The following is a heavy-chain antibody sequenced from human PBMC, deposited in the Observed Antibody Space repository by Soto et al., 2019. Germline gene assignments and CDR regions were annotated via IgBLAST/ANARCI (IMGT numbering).Heavy chain of an antibody. CDR2: FSGSGGST. D-gene: IGHD2-15*01. Sequence: EVQLLESGGGLVQPGGSLRLSCATSGFTFGSYDMSWVRQAPGKGLEWVSTFSGSGGSTYYADSVKGRFTISRDNSKNTVYLQTNSLRVEDTAVYYCAKDRRGGYCSGGRCYSPDYWGQGTLVTVSS. CDR1: GFTFGSYD. CDR3: AKDRRGGYCSGGRCYSPDY. J-gene: IGHJ4*02. V-gene: IGHV3-23*01.